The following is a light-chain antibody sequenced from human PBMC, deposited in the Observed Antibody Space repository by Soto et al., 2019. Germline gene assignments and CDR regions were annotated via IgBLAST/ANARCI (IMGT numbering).Light chain of an antibody. V-gene: IGLV1-44*01. CDR2: SDT. J-gene: IGLJ7*01. CDR1: NSNLGKNS. Sequence: QSVLSQEASVSGTPGQRVAMACSGVNSNLGKNSVNWYRQVPGTAPQLLIYSDTLRSFGIPDRFSASKSDTSATLAIGGLQSDDEALYFCAAWDDSLNGLVFGGGTQLTVL. CDR3: AAWDDSLNGLV.